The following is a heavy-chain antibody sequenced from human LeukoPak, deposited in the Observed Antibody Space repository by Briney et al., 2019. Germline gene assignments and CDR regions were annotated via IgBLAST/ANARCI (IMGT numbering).Heavy chain of an antibody. CDR2: ISAYNGNT. J-gene: IGHJ6*02. Sequence: ASVKVSCKASGYTFTSYGISWVRQAPGQGLEWMGWISAYNGNTNYAQKLQGRVTMTTDTSTSTAYMELRSLRSDDTAVYYCARDTGTVTTLRDYGMDVWGQGTTVTVSS. CDR1: GYTFTSYG. V-gene: IGHV1-18*01. CDR3: ARDTGTVTTLRDYGMDV. D-gene: IGHD4-17*01.